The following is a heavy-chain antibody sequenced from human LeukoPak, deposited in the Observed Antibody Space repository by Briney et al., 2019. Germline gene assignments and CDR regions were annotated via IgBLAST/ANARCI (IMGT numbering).Heavy chain of an antibody. CDR1: GDSVSSGGYY. J-gene: IGHJ4*02. Sequence: SQTLSLTCTVSGDSVSSGGYYWSWIRQHPGKGLEWIGYIYYSGSTYYNPSLKSRVIISVDTSKNQFSLKLNSVTAADTSVYYCARGRSSPRYWGQGTLVTVSS. V-gene: IGHV4-31*03. CDR2: IYYSGST. D-gene: IGHD6-13*01. CDR3: ARGRSSPRY.